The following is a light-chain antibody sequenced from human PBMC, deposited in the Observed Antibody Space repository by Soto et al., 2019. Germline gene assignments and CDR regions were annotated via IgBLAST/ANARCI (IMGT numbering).Light chain of an antibody. CDR3: LQYDNLPPWT. CDR2: DAS. J-gene: IGKJ1*01. CDR1: QDISNY. Sequence: DIQMTQSPSSLSASVGDRVTITCQASQDISNYLNWYQQKPGKAPKLLIYDASNLEPGVPSRFSGSRSGTDFTFTISSLQPEDIATYYCLQYDNLPPWTFGPGTKVEIK. V-gene: IGKV1-33*01.